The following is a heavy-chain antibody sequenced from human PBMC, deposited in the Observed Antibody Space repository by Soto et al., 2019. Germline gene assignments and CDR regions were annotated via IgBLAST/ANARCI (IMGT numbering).Heavy chain of an antibody. J-gene: IGHJ6*02. CDR1: GGSMSSSSFS. CDR3: ARRGSTSGDGVDV. CDR2: IYYSGNT. Sequence: PSETLSLTCSVTGGSMSSSSFSWGWIRQPPGKGLEWIGNIYYSGNTYYNPSLKSRVTISVDTSKNQFALKLTFVTAADTAVYFCARRGSTSGDGVDVWGQGTTVTVSS. D-gene: IGHD3-16*01. V-gene: IGHV4-39*01.